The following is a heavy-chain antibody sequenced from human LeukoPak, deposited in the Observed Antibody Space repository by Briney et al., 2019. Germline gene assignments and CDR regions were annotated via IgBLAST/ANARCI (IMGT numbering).Heavy chain of an antibody. CDR2: ISSDGSIT. CDR3: AKDIRRYCSGGSCYLGFDY. CDR1: GFTFSTYW. J-gene: IGHJ4*02. D-gene: IGHD2-15*01. Sequence: GGSLRLSCAASGFTFSTYWMHWVRQAPGKGLVWVSRISSDGSITGYADSVKGRFTISRDNAKNSLYLQMNSLRAEDTASYYCAKDIRRYCSGGSCYLGFDYWGQGTLVTVSS. V-gene: IGHV3-74*01.